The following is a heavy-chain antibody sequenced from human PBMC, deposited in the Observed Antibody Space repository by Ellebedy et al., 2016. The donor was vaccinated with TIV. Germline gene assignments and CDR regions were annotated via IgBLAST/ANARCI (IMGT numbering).Heavy chain of an antibody. J-gene: IGHJ4*02. Sequence: GESLKISCVASGFTFSSYWMSWVRQAPGKGLEWVANIKKDGSEKYYVDSVKGRFIISRDNAKSSLYLQMNSLRAEDMAIYYCARGRNYILNWGQGTLVTVSS. CDR3: ARGRNYILN. CDR1: GFTFSSYW. CDR2: IKKDGSEK. D-gene: IGHD3-16*01. V-gene: IGHV3-7*03.